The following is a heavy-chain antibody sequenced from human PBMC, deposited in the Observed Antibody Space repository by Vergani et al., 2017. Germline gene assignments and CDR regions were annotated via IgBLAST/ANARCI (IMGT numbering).Heavy chain of an antibody. J-gene: IGHJ6*03. D-gene: IGHD2-2*01. CDR3: AREGYCSSTSCYREGMDV. CDR1: GFTFSSYA. Sequence: QVQLVESGGGVVQPGRSLRLSCAASGFTFSSYAMHWVRQAPGKGLEWVAVISYDGSNKYYADSVKGRFTISRDNSKNTLYLQMNSLRAEDTAVYYCAREGYCSSTSCYREGMDVWGKGTTVTVSS. V-gene: IGHV3-30-3*01. CDR2: ISYDGSNK.